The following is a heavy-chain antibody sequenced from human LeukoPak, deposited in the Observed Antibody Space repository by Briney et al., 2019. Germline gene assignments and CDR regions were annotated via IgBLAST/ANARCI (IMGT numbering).Heavy chain of an antibody. Sequence: SETLSLTCTVSGGSISSSSYYWGWIRQPPGKGLEWIGSIYYSGSTYYNPSLKSRVTISVDTSKNQFSLKLSSVTAADTAVYYCARQSQWLVHFDYWGHGTLVTVSS. CDR2: IYYSGST. CDR3: ARQSQWLVHFDY. J-gene: IGHJ4*01. D-gene: IGHD6-19*01. V-gene: IGHV4-39*01. CDR1: GGSISSSSYY.